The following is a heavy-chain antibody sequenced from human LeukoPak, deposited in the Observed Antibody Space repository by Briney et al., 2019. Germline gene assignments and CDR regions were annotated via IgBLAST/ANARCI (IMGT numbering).Heavy chain of an antibody. D-gene: IGHD2-15*01. V-gene: IGHV4-59*02. CDR1: GASVTNYD. Sequence: SETLSLTCAVSGASVTNYDWSWIRQPPGKGLEWIGYIYYSGSTNYNPSLKSRVTISVGTSKNQFSLKLTSVTSADTAMYYCARRGGSPLGAFDIWGQGTMVTVSS. J-gene: IGHJ3*02. CDR2: IYYSGST. CDR3: ARRGGSPLGAFDI.